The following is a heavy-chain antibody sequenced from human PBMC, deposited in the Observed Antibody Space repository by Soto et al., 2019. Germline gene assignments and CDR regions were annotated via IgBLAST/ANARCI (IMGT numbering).Heavy chain of an antibody. CDR3: ARSLGGYDFWSGYSTTSGFDY. Sequence: QVQLVQSGAEVKKPGSSVKVSCKASGDTFSSYTISWVRQAPGQGLEWMGRIIPILGIANYAQKFQGRVTITADKSTSTAYMELSSLRSEDTAVYYCARSLGGYDFWSGYSTTSGFDYWGQGTLVTVSS. CDR1: GDTFSSYT. V-gene: IGHV1-69*02. J-gene: IGHJ4*02. CDR2: IIPILGIA. D-gene: IGHD3-3*01.